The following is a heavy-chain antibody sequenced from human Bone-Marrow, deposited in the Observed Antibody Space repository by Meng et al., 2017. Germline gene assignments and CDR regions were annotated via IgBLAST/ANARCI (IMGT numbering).Heavy chain of an antibody. D-gene: IGHD3-16*02. CDR2: ISSSGSTI. V-gene: IGHV3-48*03. CDR1: GFTFSSYE. CDR3: AGTFGGVIVIPSGY. J-gene: IGHJ4*02. Sequence: GGSLRFSCAASGFTFSSYEMNWVRQAPGKGLEWVSYISSSGSTIYYADSVKGRFTISRDNAKNSLYLQMNSLRAEDTAVYYCAGTFGGVIVIPSGYWGQGTLVTVSS.